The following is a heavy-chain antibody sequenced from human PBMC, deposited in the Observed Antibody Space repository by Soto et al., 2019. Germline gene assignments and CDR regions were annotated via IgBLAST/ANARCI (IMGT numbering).Heavy chain of an antibody. CDR2: IYXXXXX. D-gene: IGHD3-3*01. CDR3: ARVHFFRVRVATPGGMGLDY. V-gene: IGHV4-4*01. J-gene: IGHJ4*02. CDR1: GPSLNSHNW. Sequence: LSLTCAVTGPSLNSHNWLTWVRQNPGTGLEWIGEIYXXXXXXXXXXXXXRVTLSVNKPKNQVSLRLTSVTAEDTAVYFCARVHFFRVRVATPGGMGLDYWGQGFSVTVSS.